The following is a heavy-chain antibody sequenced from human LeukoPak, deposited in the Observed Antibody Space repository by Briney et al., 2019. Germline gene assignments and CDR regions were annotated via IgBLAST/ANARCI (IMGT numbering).Heavy chain of an antibody. CDR3: ASEFSWSGRDI. J-gene: IGHJ1*01. V-gene: IGHV3-7*05. CDR1: EFTHKY. Sequence: GGFLRLSCVASEFTHKYMSWVRQAPGKGLEWVANIKQDGSDKNYVDSVKGRFTISRDNTKNSVYLEMNSLKVEDTAVYYCASEFSWSGRDIWGQGTLVTVSS. CDR2: IKQDGSDK. D-gene: IGHD1-14*01.